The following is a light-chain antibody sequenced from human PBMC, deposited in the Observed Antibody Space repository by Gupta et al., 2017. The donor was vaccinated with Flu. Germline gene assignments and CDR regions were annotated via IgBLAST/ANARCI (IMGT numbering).Light chain of an antibody. V-gene: IGKV4-1*01. CDR3: QQYYSPLLYS. J-gene: IGKJ2*03. Sequence: DIEMTQSPDSLAVSLGERATINCKSSQSLLYRSDNKNYLAWYQQKPGQPPKLHIYWASSRQYGVPDRFSGSGSGTDFSLTISSLQAEDVAVYFCQQYYSPLLYSFGQGTKLEI. CDR1: QSLLYRSDNKNY. CDR2: WAS.